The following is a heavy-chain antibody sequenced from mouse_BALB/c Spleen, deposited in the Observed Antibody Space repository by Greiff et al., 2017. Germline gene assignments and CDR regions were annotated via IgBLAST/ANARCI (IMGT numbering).Heavy chain of an antibody. CDR1: GYTFTSYW. CDR2: IYPGSGST. D-gene: IGHD1-1*01. V-gene: IGHV1S22*01. J-gene: IGHJ2*01. Sequence: LKQPGSELVRPGASVKLSCKASGYTFTSYWMHWVKQRPGQGLEWIGNIYPGSGSTNYDEKFKSKATLTVDTSSSTAYMQLSSLTSEDSAVYYCTRCYGSLYYFDYWGQGTTLTVSS. CDR3: TRCYGSLYYFDY.